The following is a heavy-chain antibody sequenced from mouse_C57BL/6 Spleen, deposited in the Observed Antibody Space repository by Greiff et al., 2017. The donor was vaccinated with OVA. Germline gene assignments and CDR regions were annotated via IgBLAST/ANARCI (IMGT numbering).Heavy chain of an antibody. Sequence: VQLKQSGPELVKPGASVKMSCKASGYTFTDYNMHWVKQSHGKSLEWIGYINPNNGGTSYNQKFKGKATLTVNKSSSTAYMELRSLTSEDSAVYYCARPNWPLYAMDYWGQGTSVTVSS. CDR3: ARPNWPLYAMDY. D-gene: IGHD4-1*02. J-gene: IGHJ4*01. CDR2: INPNNGGT. V-gene: IGHV1-22*01. CDR1: GYTFTDYN.